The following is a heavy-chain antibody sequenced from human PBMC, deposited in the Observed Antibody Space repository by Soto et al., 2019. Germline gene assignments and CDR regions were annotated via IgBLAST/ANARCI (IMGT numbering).Heavy chain of an antibody. CDR1: GFTFAGFS. V-gene: IGHV3-9*01. CDR2: ISWNGVDI. CDR3: AKAADLVCYDLSPQYVWEL. Sequence: GGSLRLSCAVCGFTFAGFSIHWVRQAPGQGLEWVSGISWNGVDIAYADSVKGRFTIYRDNAKNSLYLQLKTLRPEDTALYYCAKAADLVCYDLSPQYVWELCGQRTTVAVSS. D-gene: IGHD5-12*01. J-gene: IGHJ6*02.